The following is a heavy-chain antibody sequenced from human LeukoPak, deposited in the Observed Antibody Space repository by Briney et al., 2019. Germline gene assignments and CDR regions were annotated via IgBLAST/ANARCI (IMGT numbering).Heavy chain of an antibody. J-gene: IGHJ4*02. Sequence: SVKVSCKASGYTFTAYFLHWVRQAPGQGHEWMGWINPNSGDTNYAQKFQGRVTMTRDTSITTAYMELSRLTSDDTAMYYCARDRMGDCAATSCYLAYWGQGTLVTVSS. CDR1: GYTFTAYF. CDR2: INPNSGDT. CDR3: ARDRMGDCAATSCYLAY. V-gene: IGHV1-2*02. D-gene: IGHD2-2*01.